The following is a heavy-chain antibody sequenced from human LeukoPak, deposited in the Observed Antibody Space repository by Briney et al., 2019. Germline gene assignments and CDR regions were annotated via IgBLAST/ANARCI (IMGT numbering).Heavy chain of an antibody. CDR3: AKDWMAYCGGDCGAFDI. CDR1: GFTFSSYA. J-gene: IGHJ3*02. CDR2: ISGSGGST. Sequence: GGSLRLSCAASGFTFSSYAMSWVRQAPGKGLEWVSAISGSGGSTYYADSVKGRFTISRDNSKNTLYLQMNSLRAEDTAVYYCAKDWMAYCGGDCGAFDIWGQGTMVTVSS. V-gene: IGHV3-23*01. D-gene: IGHD2-21*01.